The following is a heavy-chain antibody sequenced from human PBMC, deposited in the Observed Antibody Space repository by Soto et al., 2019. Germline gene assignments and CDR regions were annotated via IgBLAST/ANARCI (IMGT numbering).Heavy chain of an antibody. Sequence: QVQLVQSGAEVKKPGSSVKVSCKASGGTFSSYAISWVRQAPGQGLEWMGGIIPIFGTANYAQKFQGRVTITADXXTXTXXMELSSLRSEDTAVYYCARGGEKQLAEYVVGWFDPWGQGTLVTVSS. J-gene: IGHJ5*02. V-gene: IGHV1-69*12. CDR1: GGTFSSYA. D-gene: IGHD6-6*01. CDR2: IIPIFGTA. CDR3: ARGGEKQLAEYVVGWFDP.